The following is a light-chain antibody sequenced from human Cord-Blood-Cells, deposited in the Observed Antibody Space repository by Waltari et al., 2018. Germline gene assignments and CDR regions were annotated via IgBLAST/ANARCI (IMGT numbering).Light chain of an antibody. Sequence: QSALTQPRSVSGSPGPSVTITCTGTSSDVGGYNYVSWYQQHPGKAPKLMIYDVSKRPSGVPDRFSGSKSGNTASLTISGLQAEEEADYYCCSYAGSYTFVFGTGTKVTVL. V-gene: IGLV2-11*01. CDR3: CSYAGSYTFV. CDR2: DVS. CDR1: SSDVGGYNY. J-gene: IGLJ1*01.